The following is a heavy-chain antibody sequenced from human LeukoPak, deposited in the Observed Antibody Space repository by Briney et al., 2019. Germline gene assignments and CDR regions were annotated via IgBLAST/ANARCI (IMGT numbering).Heavy chain of an antibody. CDR1: GYTFTGYY. CDR3: ARDYQLGYCSSTSCPGLELY. V-gene: IGHV1-2*02. CDR2: INPNSGGT. J-gene: IGHJ4*02. D-gene: IGHD2-2*01. Sequence: ASVKVSCKASGYTFTGYYMHWVRQAPGQGLEWMGWINPNSGGTNYAQKFQGRVTMTRDTSISTAYMGLSRLRSDDTAVYYCARDYQLGYCSSTSCPGLELYWGQGTLVTVSS.